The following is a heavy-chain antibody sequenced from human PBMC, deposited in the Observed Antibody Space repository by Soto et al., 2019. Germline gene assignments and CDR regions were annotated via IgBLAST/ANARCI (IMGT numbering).Heavy chain of an antibody. D-gene: IGHD6-13*01. CDR1: GFTFSSYG. CDR3: ARDLRAAGNYYYYGMDV. J-gene: IGHJ6*02. Sequence: GGSLRLSCAASGFTFSSYGMHWVRQAPGKGLEWVAVIWYDGSNKYYADSVKGRFTISRDNSKNTLYLQMNSLRAEDTAVYYCARDLRAAGNYYYYGMDVWGQGTTVTVSS. CDR2: IWYDGSNK. V-gene: IGHV3-33*01.